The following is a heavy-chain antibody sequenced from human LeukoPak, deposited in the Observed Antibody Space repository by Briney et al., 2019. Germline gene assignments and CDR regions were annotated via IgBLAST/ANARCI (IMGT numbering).Heavy chain of an antibody. J-gene: IGHJ3*01. Sequence: GGSLRLSCAASGFTFSYYWMHWVRQAPGKGLVWVSRINRDGSSTSYADFVEGRFTISRDNAKNTLYLQMHSLRAEDTAVYYCAREVEMASDAFDVWGQGTMVSVFS. D-gene: IGHD5-24*01. CDR3: AREVEMASDAFDV. CDR1: GFTFSYYW. CDR2: INRDGSST. V-gene: IGHV3-74*01.